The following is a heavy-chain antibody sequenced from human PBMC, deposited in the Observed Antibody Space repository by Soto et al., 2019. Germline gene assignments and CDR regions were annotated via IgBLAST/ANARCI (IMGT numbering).Heavy chain of an antibody. Sequence: QLQLQESGPGLLKPSETLSLTCSVSGGSISSSSYNWDWIRQPPGKGLEWIGTIYYNGYTDYNPSLTSRATISVDASDYQFSLKLSSVTAADTSIYYCSRFSGNAFDLWGHGTMVTVSP. CDR1: GGSISSSSYN. CDR2: IYYNGYT. J-gene: IGHJ3*01. V-gene: IGHV4-39*01. CDR3: SRFSGNAFDL.